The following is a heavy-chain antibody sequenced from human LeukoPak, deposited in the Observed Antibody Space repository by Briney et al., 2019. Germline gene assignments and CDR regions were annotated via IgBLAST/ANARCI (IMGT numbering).Heavy chain of an antibody. J-gene: IGHJ5*02. V-gene: IGHV1-8*01. CDR2: MNPNSGNT. D-gene: IGHD2-15*01. CDR3: ARKGFPNWFDP. CDR1: RYTCTRYD. Sequence: ASVKVACKASRYTCTRYDINWVRQATGQGLEWMGWMNPNSGNTGYAQKFQGRVTMTRNTSISTAYMELSSLRSEDTAVYYCARKGFPNWFDPWGQGTLVTVSS.